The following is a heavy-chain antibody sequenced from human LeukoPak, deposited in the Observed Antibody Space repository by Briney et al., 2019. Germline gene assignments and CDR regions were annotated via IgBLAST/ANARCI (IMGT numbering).Heavy chain of an antibody. Sequence: GGSLRLSCAASGFTVSSNYMSWVRQAPGRGLEWVSVIYSGGSTYYADSVKGRSTISRDNSKNTLYLQMNSLRAEDSAVYYCAREHQLLYLDYWGQGTLVTVSS. CDR3: AREHQLLYLDY. J-gene: IGHJ4*02. CDR1: GFTVSSNY. V-gene: IGHV3-66*02. D-gene: IGHD2-2*01. CDR2: IYSGGST.